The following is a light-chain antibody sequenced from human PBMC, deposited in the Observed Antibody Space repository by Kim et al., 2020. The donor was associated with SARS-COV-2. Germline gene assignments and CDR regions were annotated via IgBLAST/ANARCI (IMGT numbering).Light chain of an antibody. Sequence: SYELTQPPSVSVSPGQTVTLTCSGDKLGEKYSCWYQQRSGQSPILLIYQDFKRPSGIPERFSGSNFGNTATLTISGTQTVDEADYYCQAWDSGTVVFRGGTQLTVL. CDR2: QDF. CDR1: KLGEKY. V-gene: IGLV3-1*01. CDR3: QAWDSGTVV. J-gene: IGLJ2*01.